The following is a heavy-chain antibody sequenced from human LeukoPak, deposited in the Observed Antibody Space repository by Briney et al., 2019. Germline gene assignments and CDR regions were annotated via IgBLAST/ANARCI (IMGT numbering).Heavy chain of an antibody. CDR2: ISGTSTYI. Sequence: PSETLSLTCAVYGGSFSDYFWNWVRQAPGKGLEWVSSISGTSTYIYYGDSVKGRFTISRDNAKNSLYLQMNSLRAEDTGVYYCARVPGDVWGKGTTVTVSS. CDR3: ARVPGDV. V-gene: IGHV3-21*01. J-gene: IGHJ6*04. CDR1: GGSFSDYF.